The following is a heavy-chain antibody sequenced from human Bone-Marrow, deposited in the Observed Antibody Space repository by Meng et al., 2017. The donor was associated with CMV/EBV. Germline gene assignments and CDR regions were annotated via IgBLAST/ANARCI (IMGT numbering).Heavy chain of an antibody. CDR3: AREFEGCSGGSWYSLFDY. V-gene: IGHV3-74*01. CDR1: GFTFSSYW. Sequence: GESLKISCAASGFTFSSYWMHWVRQAPGKGLVWVSRINSDGSSTSHADSVKGRFTISRDNAKNTLYLQMNSLRAEDTAVYYCAREFEGCSGGSWYSLFDYWGQGTLVTVSS. J-gene: IGHJ4*02. CDR2: INSDGSST. D-gene: IGHD2-15*01.